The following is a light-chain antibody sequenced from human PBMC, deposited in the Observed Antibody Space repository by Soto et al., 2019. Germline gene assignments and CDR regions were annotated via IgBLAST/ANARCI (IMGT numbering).Light chain of an antibody. CDR2: RNN. CDR3: AAWDDSLSGREV. V-gene: IGLV1-47*01. CDR1: SSNIGSNY. J-gene: IGLJ2*01. Sequence: QSVLTQPPSASGTPGQRVTNSCSGSSSNIGSNYVYWYQQLPGTAPKLLIYRNNQRPSGVPDRFSGSKSGTSASLAISGLRSEDEADYYCAAWDDSLSGREVFGGGTKLTVL.